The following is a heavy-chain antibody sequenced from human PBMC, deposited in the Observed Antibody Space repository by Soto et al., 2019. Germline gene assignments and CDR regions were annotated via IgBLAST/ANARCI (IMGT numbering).Heavy chain of an antibody. CDR3: AHRPPERGLATFDP. V-gene: IGHV2-5*02. CDR2: IYWDDDK. D-gene: IGHD1-1*01. CDR1: GFSLSTSGVA. J-gene: IGHJ5*02. Sequence: QITLKESGPTLVKPTQTLTLTCTFSGFSLSTSGVAVGWIRQPPGKALEWLALIYWDDDKRYSPSLKSRLTITKATSKNRVVLTMTNMDPVDTATYYCAHRPPERGLATFDPWGQGTLVTVSS.